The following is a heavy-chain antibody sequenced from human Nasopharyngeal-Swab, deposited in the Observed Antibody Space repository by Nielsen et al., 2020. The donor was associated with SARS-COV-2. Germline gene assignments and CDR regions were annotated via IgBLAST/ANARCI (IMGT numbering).Heavy chain of an antibody. Sequence: GESLKISCVGSGITFSRSVIQWVRQAPGKGLEWVAVLSIDGSNYAQYADSVKGRFTISRDNSKSTLYLQMYSLRAEDTAVYYCARDSVDYGGNSDAFDIWGQGTMVTVSS. CDR1: GITFSRSV. J-gene: IGHJ3*02. V-gene: IGHV3-30-3*01. CDR2: LSIDGSNYA. D-gene: IGHD4-23*01. CDR3: ARDSVDYGGNSDAFDI.